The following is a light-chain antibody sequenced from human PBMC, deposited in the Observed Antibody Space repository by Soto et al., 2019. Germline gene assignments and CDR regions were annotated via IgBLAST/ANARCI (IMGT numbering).Light chain of an antibody. CDR3: QQYYSTPLFT. Sequence: EIVLTQSPGTLSLSPGERATLSCRASQSVSSSYLAWYQQKPGQAPRLLIYGASSRATGIPDRFSGSGSGTDFTLTISSLQAEDVAVYYCQQYYSTPLFTFGPGTKVDIK. CDR1: QSVSSSY. V-gene: IGKV3-20*01. J-gene: IGKJ3*01. CDR2: GAS.